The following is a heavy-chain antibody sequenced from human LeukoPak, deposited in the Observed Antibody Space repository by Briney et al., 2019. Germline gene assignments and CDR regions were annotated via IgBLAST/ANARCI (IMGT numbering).Heavy chain of an antibody. D-gene: IGHD3-3*01. CDR2: ISYDGSNK. J-gene: IGHJ5*02. CDR3: AKDSVITIFGVVPRGSWFDP. V-gene: IGHV3-30*18. Sequence: PGRSLRLSCAASGFTFSSYGMHWVRQAPGKGLERVAVISYDGSNKYYADSVKGRFTISRDNSKNTLYLQMNSLRAEDTAVYYCAKDSVITIFGVVPRGSWFDPWGQGTLVTVSS. CDR1: GFTFSSYG.